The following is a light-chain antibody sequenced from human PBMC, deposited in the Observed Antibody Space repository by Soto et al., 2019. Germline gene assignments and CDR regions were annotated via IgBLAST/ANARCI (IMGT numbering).Light chain of an antibody. Sequence: DIQMTQSPSTLSASVGYRVTITCRASQTIHSFLSWYQQKALKAPKLLIYDASNLESGVPSRFSGSGSGTEFTLTVSSLQPDDFATFYCQQFHSFPWTFGQGTKGDIK. V-gene: IGKV1-5*01. J-gene: IGKJ1*01. CDR2: DAS. CDR1: QTIHSF. CDR3: QQFHSFPWT.